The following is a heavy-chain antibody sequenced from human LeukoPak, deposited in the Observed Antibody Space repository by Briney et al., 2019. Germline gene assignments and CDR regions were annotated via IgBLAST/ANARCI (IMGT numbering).Heavy chain of an antibody. V-gene: IGHV4-39*01. CDR3: ASDRSSWNPGAPY. CDR2: LYYSGTT. J-gene: IGHJ4*02. Sequence: PSETLSLTCSVSGYSIRSNGYYWGWIRQPPGKGLEWIGNLYYSGTTYYNPSFKSRVTISVDTSKNQFSLKLSSVTAADTAVYYCASDRSSWNPGAPYWGQGTLVTVSS. CDR1: GYSIRSNGYY. D-gene: IGHD6-13*01.